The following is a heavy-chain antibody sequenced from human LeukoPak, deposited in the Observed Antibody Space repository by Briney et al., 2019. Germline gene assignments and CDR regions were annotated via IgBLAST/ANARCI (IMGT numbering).Heavy chain of an antibody. D-gene: IGHD3-10*01. J-gene: IGHJ5*02. V-gene: IGHV4-59*05. CDR1: GGSISSYY. Sequence: SETLSLTCTVSGGSISSYYWSWIRQPAGKGLEWIGSIYYSGSTYYNPSLKSRVTISVDTSKNQFSLKLSSVTAADTAVYYCARQYGSGSYSNNWFDPWGQGTLVTVSS. CDR2: IYYSGST. CDR3: ARQYGSGSYSNNWFDP.